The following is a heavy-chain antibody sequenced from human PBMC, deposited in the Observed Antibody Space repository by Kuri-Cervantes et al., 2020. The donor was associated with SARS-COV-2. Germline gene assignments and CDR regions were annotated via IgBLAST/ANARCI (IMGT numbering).Heavy chain of an antibody. CDR2: ISSSSSTI. J-gene: IGHJ4*02. Sequence: GGSLRLSCAASGFTFSSYSMNWVRQAPGKGLEWVSYISSSSSTIYYADSVKGRFTISRDNAKNSLYLQMNSLRAEDTAVYYCARDGGRDDYIWGSYRLFDYWGQGTLVTVSS. CDR1: GFTFSSYS. CDR3: ARDGGRDDYIWGSYRLFDY. V-gene: IGHV3-48*04. D-gene: IGHD3-16*02.